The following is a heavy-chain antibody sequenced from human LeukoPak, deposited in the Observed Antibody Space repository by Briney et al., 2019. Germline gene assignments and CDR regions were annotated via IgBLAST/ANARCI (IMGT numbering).Heavy chain of an antibody. CDR2: TYSGGST. J-gene: IGHJ4*02. D-gene: IGHD2-15*01. CDR1: GGSISSYY. V-gene: IGHV4-59*01. CDR3: ARGYSLDY. Sequence: SETLSLTCTVSGGSISSYYWSWIRQPPGKGLEWIGHTYSGGSTNYNPSLKSRVTISVDTSKNQFSLKLRSVTSADTVVYFCARGYSLDYWGQGTLVTVSS.